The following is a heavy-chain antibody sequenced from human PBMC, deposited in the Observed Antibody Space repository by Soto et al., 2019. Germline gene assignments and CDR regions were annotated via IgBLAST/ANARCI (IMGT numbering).Heavy chain of an antibody. Sequence: GGSLRLSCAASGFTFSSYWMHWVRQAPGKGLVWVSRINSDGSSTSYADSVKGRFTISRDNAKNTLYLQMNSLRAEDTAVYYCARDQVYSYYYYYIDVWGKGTTVTVSS. CDR3: ARDQVYSYYYYYIDV. D-gene: IGHD4-4*01. CDR1: GFTFSSYW. J-gene: IGHJ6*03. V-gene: IGHV3-74*01. CDR2: INSDGSST.